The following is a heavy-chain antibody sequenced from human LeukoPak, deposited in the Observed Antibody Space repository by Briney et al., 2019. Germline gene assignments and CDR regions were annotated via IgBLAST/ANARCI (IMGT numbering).Heavy chain of an antibody. D-gene: IGHD4-17*01. J-gene: IGHJ4*02. V-gene: IGHV4-39*01. CDR3: TRHLTWANSVSLRYFDS. Sequence: PSETLSLTCTVSADSISSLDYYWGWIRQPPGKGLEWIGSASHTGTTYYKTSLKSRVTLSVDTSKNHFSLNLTSATDADTAVYYCTRHLTWANSVSLRYFDSWGQGTLVTVSS. CDR1: ADSISSLDYY. CDR2: ASHTGTT.